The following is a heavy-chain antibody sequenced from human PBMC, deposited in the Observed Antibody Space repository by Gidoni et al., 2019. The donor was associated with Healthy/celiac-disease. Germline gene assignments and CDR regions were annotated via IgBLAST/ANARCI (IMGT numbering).Heavy chain of an antibody. CDR3: ARVNSSDYYYYGMDV. CDR2: INPSGGST. CDR1: GYTFPSYY. D-gene: IGHD1-20*01. J-gene: IGHJ6*02. V-gene: IGHV1-46*01. Sequence: QVQLVQSVAEVKKPGASVKVSCKASGYTFPSYYMHWVRQAPGQGLEWMGIINPSGGSTSYAQKFQGRVTMTRDTSTSTVYMELSSLRSEDTAVYYCARVNSSDYYYYGMDVWGQGTTVTVSS.